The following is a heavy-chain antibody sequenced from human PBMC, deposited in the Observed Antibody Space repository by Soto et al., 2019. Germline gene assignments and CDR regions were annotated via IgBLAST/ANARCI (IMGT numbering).Heavy chain of an antibody. CDR1: GFTFSSYG. D-gene: IGHD3-9*01. CDR2: ISYDGSNK. V-gene: IGHV3-30*18. CDR3: AKDGTIHPVYYYYGMDV. J-gene: IGHJ6*04. Sequence: PGGSPRLSCAASGFTFSSYGMHWVRQAPGKGLEWVAVISYDGSNKYYADSVKGRFTISRDNSKNTLYLQMNSLRAEDTAVYYCAKDGTIHPVYYYYGMDVWGYGTKLTVSS.